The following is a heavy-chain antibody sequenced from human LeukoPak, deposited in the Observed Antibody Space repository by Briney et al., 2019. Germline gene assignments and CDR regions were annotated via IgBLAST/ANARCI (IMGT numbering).Heavy chain of an antibody. CDR1: GGSISSSSYY. CDR2: IYHSGST. CDR3: ARDPIAAGDFDY. D-gene: IGHD6-13*01. Sequence: SETLSLTCTVSGGSISSSSYYWGWIRQPPGKGLEWIGSIYHSGSTNYNPSLKSRVTISVDKSKNQFSLKLSSVTAADTAVYYCARDPIAAGDFDYWGQGTLVTVSS. J-gene: IGHJ4*02. V-gene: IGHV4-39*07.